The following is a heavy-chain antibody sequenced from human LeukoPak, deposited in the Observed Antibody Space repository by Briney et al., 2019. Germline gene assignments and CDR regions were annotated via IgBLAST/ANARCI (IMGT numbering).Heavy chain of an antibody. J-gene: IGHJ4*02. CDR2: INSDGSST. Sequence: GGSLRLSCVVSGITFRSYWMHWVRQAPGKGLVWVSRINSDGSSTNYADSVKGRFTISRDNAKNTVYLQMNSLRAEDTAVYYCARDTGGNSGGIDYWGLGALVTVSS. V-gene: IGHV3-74*01. D-gene: IGHD4-23*01. CDR1: GITFRSYW. CDR3: ARDTGGNSGGIDY.